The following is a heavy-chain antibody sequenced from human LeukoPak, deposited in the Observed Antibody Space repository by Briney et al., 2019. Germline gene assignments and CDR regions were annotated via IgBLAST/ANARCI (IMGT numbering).Heavy chain of an antibody. J-gene: IGHJ6*03. D-gene: IGHD6-19*01. V-gene: IGHV4-34*01. CDR2: INHSGST. CDR3: ARAIAVGYYYYYYMDV. Sequence: SVTLSLTCAVYGGSFSGYYWSWIRQPPGKGLELIGEINHSGSTNYNPSLKSRVTISVDTSKNQFSLKLSSVTAADTAVYYCARAIAVGYYYYYYMDVWGKGTMVTVSS. CDR1: GGSFSGYY.